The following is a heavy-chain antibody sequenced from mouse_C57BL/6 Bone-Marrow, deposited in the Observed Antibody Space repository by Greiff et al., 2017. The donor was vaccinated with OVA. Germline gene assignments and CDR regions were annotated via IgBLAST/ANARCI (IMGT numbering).Heavy chain of an antibody. CDR3: GRGRLPPHWYFDV. J-gene: IGHJ1*03. CDR2: ISSGSSTI. D-gene: IGHD2-2*01. Sequence: DVQLVESGGGLVKPGGSLKLSCAASGFTFSDYGMHWVRQAPEKGLEWVAYISSGSSTIYYADTVKGRFTISRDNAKNTLFLQMTSLRSEDTAMYYCGRGRLPPHWYFDVWGTGATVTVSS. V-gene: IGHV5-17*01. CDR1: GFTFSDYG.